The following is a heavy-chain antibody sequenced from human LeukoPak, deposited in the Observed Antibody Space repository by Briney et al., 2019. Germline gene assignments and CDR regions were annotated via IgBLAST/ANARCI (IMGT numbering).Heavy chain of an antibody. V-gene: IGHV2-5*02. Sequence: SGPTLVKPTQTLTLTCTFSGFALSTSGVGVGWIRQPPGKALEWLALIYWDDDKRYSPSLKSRLTITKDTSKNQVVLTMTNMDPVDTATYYCAHIWRMPDNCQHWGQGTLVTVSS. CDR3: AHIWRMPDNCQH. J-gene: IGHJ1*01. CDR1: GFALSTSGVG. CDR2: IYWDDDK. D-gene: IGHD1-1*01.